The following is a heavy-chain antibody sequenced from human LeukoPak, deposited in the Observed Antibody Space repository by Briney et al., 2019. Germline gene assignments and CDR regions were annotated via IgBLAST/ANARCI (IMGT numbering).Heavy chain of an antibody. D-gene: IGHD1-26*01. Sequence: SVKVSCKSSGGTFSSYAISWVRQAPGQGLEWMGGIIPIFGTANYAQKFQGRVTITADESTSTAYMELSSLRSGDTAVYYCARGLGSYTIYEAWGQGTLVTVSS. J-gene: IGHJ5*02. V-gene: IGHV1-69*13. CDR1: GGTFSSYA. CDR2: IIPIFGTA. CDR3: ARGLGSYTIYEA.